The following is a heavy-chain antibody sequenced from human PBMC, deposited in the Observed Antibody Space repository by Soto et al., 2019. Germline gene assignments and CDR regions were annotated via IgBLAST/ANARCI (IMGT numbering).Heavy chain of an antibody. CDR3: AKDWPSPGSSSSFDY. CDR2: INAGNGNT. Sequence: GASVKVSCKASGYTFTSYAMHWVRQAPGQRLEWMGWINAGNGNTKYSQKFQGRVTITRDTSASTAYMELNSLRAEDTAVYYCAKDWPSPGSSSSFDYWGQGTLVTVSS. D-gene: IGHD6-6*01. V-gene: IGHV1-3*01. J-gene: IGHJ4*02. CDR1: GYTFTSYA.